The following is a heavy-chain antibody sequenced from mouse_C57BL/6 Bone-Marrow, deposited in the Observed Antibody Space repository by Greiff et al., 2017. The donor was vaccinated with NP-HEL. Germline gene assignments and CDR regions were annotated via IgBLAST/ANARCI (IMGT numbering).Heavy chain of an antibody. Sequence: QVQLQQSGAELARPGASVKLSCKASGYTFTSYGISWVKQRTGQGLEWIGEIYPRSGNTYYNEKFKGKATLTADKSSSTAYMELRSLTSEDSAVYFCARKNLRAGEFAYWGQGTLVTVSA. D-gene: IGHD1-1*01. CDR2: IYPRSGNT. V-gene: IGHV1-81*01. CDR1: GYTFTSYG. CDR3: ARKNLRAGEFAY. J-gene: IGHJ3*01.